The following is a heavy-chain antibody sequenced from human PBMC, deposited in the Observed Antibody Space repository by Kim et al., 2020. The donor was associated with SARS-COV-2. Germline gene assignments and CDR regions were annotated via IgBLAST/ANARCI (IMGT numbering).Heavy chain of an antibody. V-gene: IGHV3-30*18. D-gene: IGHD6-6*01. Sequence: GGSLRLSCVASGFTFSSYGMHWVRQAPGKGLEWVAVISYDGSNKYYADSVKGRFTISRDNSKNTLYLQMNSLRAEDTAVYYCAKDQEAARPYYYYGMDVWGQGTTVTVSS. CDR3: AKDQEAARPYYYYGMDV. CDR1: GFTFSSYG. J-gene: IGHJ6*02. CDR2: ISYDGSNK.